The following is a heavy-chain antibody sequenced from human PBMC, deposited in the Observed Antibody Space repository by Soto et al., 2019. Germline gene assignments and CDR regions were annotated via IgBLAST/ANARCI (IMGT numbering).Heavy chain of an antibody. CDR2: IYYSGST. CDR3: ARVLTEYGDYTYYFDY. CDR1: GGSISSGGYY. V-gene: IGHV4-31*03. D-gene: IGHD4-17*01. J-gene: IGHJ4*02. Sequence: QVQLQESGPGLVKPSQTLSLTCTVSGGSISSGGYYWSWIRQHPGKGLEWIGYIYYSGSTYYNPSLKSRVTISVDTSKNQFSLKLSSVTAADTAVYYCARVLTEYGDYTYYFDYWGQGTLVTVSS.